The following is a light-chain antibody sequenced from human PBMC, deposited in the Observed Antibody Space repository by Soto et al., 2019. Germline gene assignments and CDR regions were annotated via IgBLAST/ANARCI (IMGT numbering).Light chain of an antibody. Sequence: QSALTQPASVSGSPGQSITISCTGTSSDVGDHNYVSWYQQQPGKAPKLMIYAVSNRPSGVSNRFSGSKSGNTASLTISGLQAEDEAEYYCSSYTTSSTVIFGGGTKVTVL. CDR3: SSYTTSSTVI. J-gene: IGLJ2*01. CDR2: AVS. V-gene: IGLV2-14*03. CDR1: SSDVGDHNY.